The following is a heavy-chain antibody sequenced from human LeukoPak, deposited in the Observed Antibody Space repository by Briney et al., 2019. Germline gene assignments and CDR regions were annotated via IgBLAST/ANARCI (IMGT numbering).Heavy chain of an antibody. CDR1: GYTFTSYY. CDR2: INPNSGGT. Sequence: ASVKVSCKASGYTFTSYYMHWVRQAPGQGLEWMGWINPNSGGTNYAQKFQGRVTMTRDTSISTAYMELSRLRSDDTAVYYCARDPSGSYDFDYWGQGTLVTVSS. V-gene: IGHV1-2*02. CDR3: ARDPSGSYDFDY. D-gene: IGHD1-26*01. J-gene: IGHJ4*02.